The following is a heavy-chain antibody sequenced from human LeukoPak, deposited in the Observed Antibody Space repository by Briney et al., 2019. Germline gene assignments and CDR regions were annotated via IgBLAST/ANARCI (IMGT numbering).Heavy chain of an antibody. CDR2: ISGSGGST. J-gene: IGHJ4*02. Sequence: GGSLRLSCAASGFAFNTYAMCWGREAPGKGLGWVATISGSGGSTYYADSVKGRFTISGDNSKDTLHLQMNSLRAEDTAVYHCAKEHYDFWSGYYNWGQGTLVTVSS. CDR1: GFAFNTYA. D-gene: IGHD3-3*01. V-gene: IGHV3-23*01. CDR3: AKEHYDFWSGYYN.